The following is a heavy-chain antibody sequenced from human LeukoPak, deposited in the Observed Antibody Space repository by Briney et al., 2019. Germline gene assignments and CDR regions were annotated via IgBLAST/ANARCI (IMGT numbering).Heavy chain of an antibody. D-gene: IGHD6-19*01. Sequence: PGGSLRLSCTASGFTFGDYAMSWFRQAPGKGLEWVGFIRSKAYGGTTEYAASVKGRFTISRDDSKSIAYLQMNSLKTEDTAVYYCTRASGERYYYYYMDVWGKGTTVTVSS. J-gene: IGHJ6*03. CDR2: IRSKAYGGTT. CDR3: TRASGERYYYYYMDV. CDR1: GFTFGDYA. V-gene: IGHV3-49*03.